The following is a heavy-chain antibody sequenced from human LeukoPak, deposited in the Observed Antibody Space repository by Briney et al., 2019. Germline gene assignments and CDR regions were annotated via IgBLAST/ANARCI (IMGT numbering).Heavy chain of an antibody. CDR3: AKSLEQWLVRSYYFDY. Sequence: SGGSLRLSCAASGFTFRTYEMNWVRQAPGKGLEWVAFISYDGSYTYYADSVKGRFTISRDDSKNTLYLQMNSLRAEDTAVYYCAKSLEQWLVRSYYFDYWGQGTLVTVSS. CDR1: GFTFRTYE. CDR2: ISYDGSYT. D-gene: IGHD6-19*01. J-gene: IGHJ4*02. V-gene: IGHV3-30*18.